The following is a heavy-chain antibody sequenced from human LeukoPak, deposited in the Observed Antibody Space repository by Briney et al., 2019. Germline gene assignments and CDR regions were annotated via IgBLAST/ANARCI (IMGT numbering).Heavy chain of an antibody. CDR2: IYSGGST. V-gene: IGHV3-66*01. CDR1: GFTVSSNY. D-gene: IGHD2-2*01. J-gene: IGHJ3*02. CDR3: ARDPGDIVVVPAAIGAFDI. Sequence: GGSLRLSCAASGFTVSSNYMSWVRQAPGKGLEWVSVIYSGGSTYYADSVKGRFTISRDNSKNTLYLQMNSLRAEDTAVYYCARDPGDIVVVPAAIGAFDIWGQGTMVTVPS.